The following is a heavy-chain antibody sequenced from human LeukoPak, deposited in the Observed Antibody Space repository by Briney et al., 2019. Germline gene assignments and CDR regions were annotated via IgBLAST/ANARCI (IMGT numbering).Heavy chain of an antibody. CDR2: ISYDESVK. D-gene: IGHD5-24*01. V-gene: IGHV3-30*04. CDR1: GFTFYNYA. CDR3: ARDSARADGYNFDC. J-gene: IGHJ4*02. Sequence: GGSLRLSCAASGFTFYNYAMHWVRQAPGKGPEWVAAISYDESVKNYADSVKGRFTISRDNSKNTLYLQMNSLRAEDTAVYFCARDSARADGYNFDCWGQGTLVTVSP.